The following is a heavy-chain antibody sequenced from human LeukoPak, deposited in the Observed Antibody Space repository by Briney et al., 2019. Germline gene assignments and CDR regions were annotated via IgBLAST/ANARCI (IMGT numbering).Heavy chain of an antibody. V-gene: IGHV1-69*06. D-gene: IGHD3-3*01. CDR1: GGTFNSYA. CDR3: ARRARITIFGGTGEYWFDP. Sequence: SVKVSCKASGGTFNSYAISWVRQAPGQGLEWMGGIIPIFGTTNYARKFRGRVTITADKSTSTAYMELSSLRSEDTAVYYCARRARITIFGGTGEYWFDPWGQGTLVTVSS. J-gene: IGHJ5*02. CDR2: IIPIFGTT.